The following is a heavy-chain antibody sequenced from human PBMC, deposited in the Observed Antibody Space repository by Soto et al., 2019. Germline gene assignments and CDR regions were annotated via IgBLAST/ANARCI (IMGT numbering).Heavy chain of an antibody. V-gene: IGHV3-74*01. CDR1: GFTFSSHW. J-gene: IGHJ3*02. CDR2: MNSDGSSR. D-gene: IGHD3-22*01. Sequence: GGSLRLSCAASGFTFSSHWMHWVRQAPGKGLVWVSRMNSDGSSRSYADSVKGRFTISRYNAKNTLYLQMNSLRAEDTAVYYCARDVYYYDSSGYSGDAFDIWGQGTMVTVSS. CDR3: ARDVYYYDSSGYSGDAFDI.